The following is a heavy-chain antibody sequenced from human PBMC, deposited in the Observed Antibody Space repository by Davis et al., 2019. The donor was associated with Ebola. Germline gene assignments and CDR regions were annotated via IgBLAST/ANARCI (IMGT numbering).Heavy chain of an antibody. J-gene: IGHJ5*02. D-gene: IGHD6-13*01. CDR3: ASQGIAGTYNWFDP. Sequence: AASVKVSCKASGYTFTGYYMHWVRQAPGQGLEWMGGIIPILGIANYAQKFQGRVTITADKSTSTAYMELSSLRSEDTAVYYCASQGIAGTYNWFDPWGQGTLVTVSS. CDR2: IIPILGIA. V-gene: IGHV1-69*10. CDR1: GYTFTGYY.